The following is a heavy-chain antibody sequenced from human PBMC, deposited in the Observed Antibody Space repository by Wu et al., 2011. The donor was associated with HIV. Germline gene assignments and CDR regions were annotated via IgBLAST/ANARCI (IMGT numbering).Heavy chain of an antibody. CDR2: MNPNSGNT. V-gene: IGHV1-8*01. CDR1: GYSFTSYG. CDR3: ARVPSWPAAIDFYYMDV. Sequence: VQSGAEVKKPGASREGLLARASGYSFTSYGISWVRQATGQGLEWMGWMNPNSGNTGYAQKFQGRVTMTRNTSISTAYMELSSLRSEDTAVYYCARVPSWPAAIDFYYMDVWGKGTTVTVSS. D-gene: IGHD2-2*01. J-gene: IGHJ6*03.